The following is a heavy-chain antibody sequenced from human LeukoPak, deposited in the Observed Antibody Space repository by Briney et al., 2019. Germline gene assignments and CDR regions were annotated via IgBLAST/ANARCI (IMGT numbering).Heavy chain of an antibody. D-gene: IGHD2-8*02. CDR2: ISSRSTYI. Sequence: GGSLRLSCTASGFSFSDYYMSWIRQAPGKGLEWISYISSRSTYISDADAVKGRFTISRDNGKNLLFLQMNSLGVEDTALYYCARGGTGAFDYWGQGILVTVSS. V-gene: IGHV3-11*06. J-gene: IGHJ4*02. CDR1: GFSFSDYY. CDR3: ARGGTGAFDY.